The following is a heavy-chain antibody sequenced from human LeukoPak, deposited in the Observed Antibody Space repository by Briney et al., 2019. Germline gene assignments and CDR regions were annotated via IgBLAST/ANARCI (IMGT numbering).Heavy chain of an antibody. J-gene: IGHJ3*02. D-gene: IGHD1-26*01. CDR1: GYTFTSYY. V-gene: IGHV1-46*01. CDR2: INPSGGST. Sequence: ASVKVSCKASGYTFTSYYMHWVRQAPGQGLEWMGMINPSGGSTSYAQKFQGRVTMTRDTSTSTVYMELSSLRSEDTAVYYCARDIATTRAFDIWGQGTMVTVSS. CDR3: ARDIATTRAFDI.